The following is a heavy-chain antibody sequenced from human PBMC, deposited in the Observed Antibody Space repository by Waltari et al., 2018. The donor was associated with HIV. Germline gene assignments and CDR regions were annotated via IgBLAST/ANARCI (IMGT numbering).Heavy chain of an antibody. Sequence: VQLRESGPGLVKPSDTLFLVCTVSGGSLINSSLIWIRPSPGKGLEWIGFISYSGDTNYSPSLKSRVNISRDTSRTQFSLRLSSVTAADTAMYYCARDSGHDSSGYFYSDAFDIWGRGTMVTVSS. V-gene: IGHV4-59*12. CDR3: ARDSGHDSSGYFYSDAFDI. CDR2: ISYSGDT. J-gene: IGHJ3*02. CDR1: GGSLINSS. D-gene: IGHD3-22*01.